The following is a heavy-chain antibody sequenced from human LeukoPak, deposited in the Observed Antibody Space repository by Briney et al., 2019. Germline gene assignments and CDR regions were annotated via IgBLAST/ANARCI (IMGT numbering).Heavy chain of an antibody. Sequence: PGGSLRLSCAASGFTFSSYAMSWVRQAPGKGLGWVSTIGGSSGSTHYADSVKGRFTISRDNSKNTLYLQMNSLRAEDTAVYYCAKLVGAIPTDYWGQGTLVTVSS. CDR1: GFTFSSYA. V-gene: IGHV3-23*01. J-gene: IGHJ4*02. CDR2: IGGSSGST. D-gene: IGHD1-26*01. CDR3: AKLVGAIPTDY.